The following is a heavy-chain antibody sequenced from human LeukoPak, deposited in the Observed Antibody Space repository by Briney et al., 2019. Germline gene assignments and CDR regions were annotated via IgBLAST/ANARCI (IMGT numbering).Heavy chain of an antibody. CDR3: ASHTYYYDSSGRPGGY. CDR2: IYSGGST. D-gene: IGHD3-22*01. CDR1: GFTVSSNY. J-gene: IGHJ4*02. Sequence: RPGGSLRLSCAASGFTVSSNYMSWVRQAPGEGLEWVSVIYSGGSTYYADSVKGRFTISRDNSKNTLYLQMNSLRAEDTAVYYCASHTYYYDSSGRPGGYWGQGTLVTVSS. V-gene: IGHV3-53*01.